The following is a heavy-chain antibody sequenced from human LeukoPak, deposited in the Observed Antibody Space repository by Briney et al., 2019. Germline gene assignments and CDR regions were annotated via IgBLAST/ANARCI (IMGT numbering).Heavy chain of an antibody. Sequence: SETLSLTCGVYGGSFSGYYYNWIRQSPGKGLEWIAEINHLGSTNYNPSLKSRVAISIDTSKGQFSLRLSSVTAADTAVYYCARGGYNIDWMKDAPDNWGQGTLVTVSS. J-gene: IGHJ4*02. V-gene: IGHV4-34*01. CDR3: ARGGYNIDWMKDAPDN. D-gene: IGHD3-9*01. CDR2: INHLGST. CDR1: GGSFSGYY.